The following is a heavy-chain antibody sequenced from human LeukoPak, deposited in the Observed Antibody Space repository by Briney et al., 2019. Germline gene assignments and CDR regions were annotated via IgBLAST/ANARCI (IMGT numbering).Heavy chain of an antibody. CDR2: IYYSGST. D-gene: IGHD3-22*01. CDR3: ARAASGYYSPFDY. V-gene: IGHV4-61*08. Sequence: SQTLSLTCTVSGGSISSGGYYWSWIRQPPGKGLEWIGYIYYSGSTNYNPSLKSRVTISVDASKNQFSLKLSSVTAADTAVYYCARAASGYYSPFDYWGQGTLVTVSS. CDR1: GGSISSGGYY. J-gene: IGHJ4*02.